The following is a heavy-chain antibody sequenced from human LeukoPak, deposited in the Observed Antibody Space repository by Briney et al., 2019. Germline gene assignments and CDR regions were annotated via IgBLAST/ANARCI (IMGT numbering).Heavy chain of an antibody. CDR1: GGSISSSGYY. CDR3: ARHSRSGYGDYESAFDI. J-gene: IGHJ3*02. V-gene: IGHV4-39*01. Sequence: PSETLSLTCIVSGGSISSSGYYWDWIRQPPGKGLEGIVNFYYTGSTYYNPSLKSRITISVATSKNQFSLKLRSVTAADTAVYYCARHSRSGYGDYESAFDIWGQGTMVTVSS. D-gene: IGHD5-12*01. CDR2: FYYTGST.